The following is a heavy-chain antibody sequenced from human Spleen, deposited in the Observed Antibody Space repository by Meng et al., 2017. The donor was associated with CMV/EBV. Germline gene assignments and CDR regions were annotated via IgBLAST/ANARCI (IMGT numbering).Heavy chain of an antibody. CDR1: GFNFSPYS. D-gene: IGHD4-11*01. Sequence: GESLKISCVASGFNFSPYSMNWVRQAPGKGLEWVSSISSSSSYIHYADSVTGRFTISRDNAKNSLFLQMNSLRAEDTALYYCAISTVTTPYYYYGMDVWGQGTTVTVSS. CDR2: ISSSSSYI. CDR3: AISTVTTPYYYYGMDV. J-gene: IGHJ6*02. V-gene: IGHV3-21*04.